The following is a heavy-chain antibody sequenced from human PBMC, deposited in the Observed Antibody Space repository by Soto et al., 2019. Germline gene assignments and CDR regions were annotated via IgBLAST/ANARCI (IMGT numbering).Heavy chain of an antibody. CDR1: GFTLSADY. V-gene: IGHV3-72*01. Sequence: EVQLVESGGGLVQPGGSLRLSCAASGFTLSADYMDWVRQAPGTGLERVGRSRNQGNSYTTEYAPSRKGRVSIARADSESLLYLQMSSLSIEDTAVYYCGRWLPGLGDWGQGTLVTVSS. CDR3: GRWLPGLGD. J-gene: IGHJ4*02. D-gene: IGHD3-16*01. CDR2: SRNQGNSYTT.